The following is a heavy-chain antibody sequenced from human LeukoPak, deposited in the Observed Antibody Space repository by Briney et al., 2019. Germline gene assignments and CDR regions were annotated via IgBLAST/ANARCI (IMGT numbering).Heavy chain of an antibody. J-gene: IGHJ4*02. D-gene: IGHD4-17*01. CDR3: ATYGDYVFQYFDY. CDR2: ISGSGGST. V-gene: IGHV3-23*01. CDR1: GFTFSSYA. Sequence: GSLRLSCAASGFTFSSYAMSWVRQAPGKGLEWVSAISGSGGSTYYADSVKGRFTISRDNSKNTLYLQMNSLRAEDTAVYYCATYGDYVFQYFDYWGQGTLVTVSS.